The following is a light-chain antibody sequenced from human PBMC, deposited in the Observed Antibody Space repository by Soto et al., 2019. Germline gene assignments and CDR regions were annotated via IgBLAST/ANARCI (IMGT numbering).Light chain of an antibody. V-gene: IGKV1-6*01. Sequence: AVQMTQSPSSLSASVGDRVTITCRASQAIRSDLGWYQMKPGKVPKLLIYAASNLQSGVPSRFIGRGYGTDFTLTISSLQPEDFATYYCLQDYNYPRTFGQGTKVAI. CDR2: AAS. J-gene: IGKJ1*01. CDR1: QAIRSD. CDR3: LQDYNYPRT.